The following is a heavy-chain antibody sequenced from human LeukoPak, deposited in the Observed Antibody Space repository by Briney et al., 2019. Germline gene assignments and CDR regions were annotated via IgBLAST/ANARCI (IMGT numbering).Heavy chain of an antibody. Sequence: SETLSLTCTVSGGSISSGGYYWRWIRQHPGKGLEWIGYIYYSGSTYYNPSLKSRVTISVDTSKNQFSLKLSSVTAADTAVYYCARDSRRVRGVDYWGQGTLVTVSS. CDR2: IYYSGST. V-gene: IGHV4-31*03. CDR1: GGSISSGGYY. CDR3: ARDSRRVRGVDY. J-gene: IGHJ4*02. D-gene: IGHD3-10*02.